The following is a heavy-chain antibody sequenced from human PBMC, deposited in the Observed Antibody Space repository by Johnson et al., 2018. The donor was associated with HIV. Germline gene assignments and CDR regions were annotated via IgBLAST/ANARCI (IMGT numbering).Heavy chain of an antibody. CDR2: IYSGGGT. CDR1: GCTVSNNY. Sequence: EVQLVESGGGLVQSGGSLRVSCAASGCTVSNNYMSRVRQAPGKGLEWVSLIYSGGGTYYADSVKGRITISRDNSKNTLYLQMNSLRAEDTAVYYCARVEWELELLGAFDIWGQGTMVTVSS. CDR3: ARVEWELELLGAFDI. D-gene: IGHD1-7*01. J-gene: IGHJ3*02. V-gene: IGHV3-66*01.